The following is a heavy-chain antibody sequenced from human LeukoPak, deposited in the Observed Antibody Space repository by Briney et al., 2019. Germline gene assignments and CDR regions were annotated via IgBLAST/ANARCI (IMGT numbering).Heavy chain of an antibody. CDR1: GGSISSYY. CDR2: IYCSGST. J-gene: IGHJ4*02. Sequence: SETLSLTCTVSGGSISSYYWSWIRQPPGKGLEWIGYIYCSGSTNYNPSLKSRVTISVDTSKNQFSLKLSSVTAADTAVYYCARVRYSSSWYSSNYFDYWGQGTLVTVSS. CDR3: ARVRYSSSWYSSNYFDY. D-gene: IGHD6-13*01. V-gene: IGHV4-59*01.